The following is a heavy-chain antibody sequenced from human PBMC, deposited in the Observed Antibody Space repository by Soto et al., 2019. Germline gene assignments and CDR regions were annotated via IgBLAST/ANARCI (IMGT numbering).Heavy chain of an antibody. J-gene: IGHJ4*02. V-gene: IGHV1-3*05. D-gene: IGHD2-21*02. CDR1: GYTFTSYA. Sequence: QVQLVQSGAEEKKPGASVKVSCKASGYTFTSYAMHWVRQAPGQRLEWMGWINAVNGNTKYSQKFQGRVTITRDTAASTAYMELSSLRSEDTAVYYCATSIVVVTALDYWGQGTLVTVSS. CDR2: INAVNGNT. CDR3: ATSIVVVTALDY.